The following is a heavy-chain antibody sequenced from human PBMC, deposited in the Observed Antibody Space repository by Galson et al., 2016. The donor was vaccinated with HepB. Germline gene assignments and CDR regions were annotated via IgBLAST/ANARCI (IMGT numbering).Heavy chain of an antibody. CDR1: GGSISTNNYY. V-gene: IGHV4-39*01. CDR3: ARGDTSSLLYYYYYSGLDV. Sequence: ETLSLTCAVSGGSISTNNYYWGWIRQPPEKGLEWIGSIYYTTSSYYDPSRSTYYNPSLKSRVTISIDTSKNQVSLNLRSVAAADTAVYYCARGDTSSLLYYYYYSGLDVWGQGTTVTVSS. CDR2: IYYTTSSYYDPSRST. J-gene: IGHJ6*02. D-gene: IGHD2-2*02.